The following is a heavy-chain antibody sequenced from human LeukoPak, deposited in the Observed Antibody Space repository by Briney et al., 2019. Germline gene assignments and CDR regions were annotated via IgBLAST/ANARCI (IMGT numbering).Heavy chain of an antibody. V-gene: IGHV4-61*02. Sequence: SQTLSLTCTVSGGSLSSGSYYCSWVRQPAGTGLEWIGRIYTSGSTNYNPSLKSRVTISVDTSKNQFSLMLSSVTAADPAVYYCARSPSGVWGSYRKGVLRGYWGQGTLVTVSS. CDR1: GGSLSSGSYY. CDR2: IYTSGST. D-gene: IGHD3-16*02. CDR3: ARSPSGVWGSYRKGVLRGY. J-gene: IGHJ4*02.